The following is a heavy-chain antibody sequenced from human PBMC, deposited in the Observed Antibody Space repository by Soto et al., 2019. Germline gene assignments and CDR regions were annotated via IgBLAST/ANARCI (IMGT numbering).Heavy chain of an antibody. Sequence: VAVISYDGSNKYYADSVKGRFTISRDNSKNTLYLQMNSLRAEDTAVYYCAKDIWDGGYYFDYWGQGTLVTVSS. V-gene: IGHV3-30*18. D-gene: IGHD2-15*01. CDR2: ISYDGSNK. CDR3: AKDIWDGGYYFDY. J-gene: IGHJ4*02.